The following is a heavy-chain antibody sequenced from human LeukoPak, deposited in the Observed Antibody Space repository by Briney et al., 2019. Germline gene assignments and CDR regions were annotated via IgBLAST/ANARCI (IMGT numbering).Heavy chain of an antibody. D-gene: IGHD3-22*01. CDR2: ISGSGLRT. J-gene: IGHJ3*02. CDR1: GFTFSNYA. Sequence: GGSLRLSCAASGFTFSNYAMSWVRQAPGKGLEWVSAISGSGLRTYYADSVKGRFTISRDISKNTLYLQMDSLRAEDTAVYYCAKDRVTMIVVVAFDIWGQGTMVTVSS. V-gene: IGHV3-23*01. CDR3: AKDRVTMIVVVAFDI.